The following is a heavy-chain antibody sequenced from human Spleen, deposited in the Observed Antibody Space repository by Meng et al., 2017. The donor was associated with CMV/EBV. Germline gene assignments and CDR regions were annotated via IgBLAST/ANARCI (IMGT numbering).Heavy chain of an antibody. Sequence: GGSLRLPCAAPGLTFNTYHMHWVRQAPGKGLEWVSYIATSSATIYYADSVKGRFTISRNNAKNSLYLQVNSLRVEDTAVYYFARTDPTGYGIDVWGQGTTVTVSS. D-gene: IGHD1-14*01. CDR2: IATSSATI. CDR1: GLTFNTYH. CDR3: ARTDPTGYGIDV. J-gene: IGHJ6*02. V-gene: IGHV3-48*04.